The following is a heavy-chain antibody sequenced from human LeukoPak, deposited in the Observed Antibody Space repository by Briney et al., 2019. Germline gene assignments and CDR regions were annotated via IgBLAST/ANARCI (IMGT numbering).Heavy chain of an antibody. V-gene: IGHV3-30*18. CDR3: AKDQYVSPPYCSSTSCPYYYYGMDV. CDR1: GFTFSSYG. CDR2: ISYDGSNK. D-gene: IGHD2-2*01. Sequence: GRSLRLSCAASGFTFSSYGMHWVRQAPGKGLEWVAVISYDGSNKYYADSVKGRFTISRDSSKNTLYLQMNSLRAEDTAVCYCAKDQYVSPPYCSSTSCPYYYYGMDVWGQGTTVTVSS. J-gene: IGHJ6*02.